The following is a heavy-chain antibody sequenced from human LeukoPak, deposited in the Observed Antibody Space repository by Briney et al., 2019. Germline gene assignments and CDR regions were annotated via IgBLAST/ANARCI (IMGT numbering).Heavy chain of an antibody. CDR2: ISSSSGTI. Sequence: GGSLRLSCAASGFTFSSYSMNWVRQAPGKGLEWVSYISSSSGTIHYADAVKGRFTISRDNAKNLLFLQMDSLRDEDTAVYYCARDEAYSGTYAVTWGQGTLVTVSS. V-gene: IGHV3-48*02. CDR3: ARDEAYSGTYAVT. D-gene: IGHD1-26*01. J-gene: IGHJ5*02. CDR1: GFTFSSYS.